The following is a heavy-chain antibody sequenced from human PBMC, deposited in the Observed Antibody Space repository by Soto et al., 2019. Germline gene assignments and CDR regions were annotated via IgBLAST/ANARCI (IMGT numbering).Heavy chain of an antibody. CDR3: AFYCSRTSCHIDY. CDR2: INWNGGST. Sequence: GESLKISCAASGFTFDDYGMSWVRQAPGKGLEWVSGINWNGGSTGYADSVKGRFTISRDNAKNSLYLQMNSLRAEDTALYHCAFYCSRTSCHIDYWGQGTLVTVSS. V-gene: IGHV3-20*01. CDR1: GFTFDDYG. D-gene: IGHD2-2*01. J-gene: IGHJ4*02.